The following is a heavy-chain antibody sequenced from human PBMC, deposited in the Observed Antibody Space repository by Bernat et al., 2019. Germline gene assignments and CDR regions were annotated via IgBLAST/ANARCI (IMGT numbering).Heavy chain of an antibody. Sequence: QVQLVQSGAEVKKPGASVKISCKASGYTFTDYFMNWVKQSHGKSLEWIGDINPNNGGTSYNQKFKGKATLTVDKSSSTAYMELRSLTSEDSAVYYCARPIYYGNYLDYWGQGTTLTGSS. D-gene: IGHD3-10*01. J-gene: IGHJ4*01. V-gene: IGHV1-2*02. CDR1: GYTFTDYF. CDR2: INPNNGGT. CDR3: ARPIYYGNYLDY.